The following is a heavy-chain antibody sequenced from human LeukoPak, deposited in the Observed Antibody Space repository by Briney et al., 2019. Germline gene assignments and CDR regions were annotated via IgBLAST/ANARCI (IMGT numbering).Heavy chain of an antibody. CDR1: GFTFSSYW. Sequence: GGSLRLSCAASGFTFSSYWMHWVRQAPGKGLVWVSRINSDGSSTTYADSVKGRFTISRDNAKNTLYLQMNSLRAEDMGVYFCARVFSGWYSYFDNWGQGTLVTVSS. CDR3: ARVFSGWYSYFDN. J-gene: IGHJ4*02. CDR2: INSDGSST. D-gene: IGHD6-19*01. V-gene: IGHV3-74*01.